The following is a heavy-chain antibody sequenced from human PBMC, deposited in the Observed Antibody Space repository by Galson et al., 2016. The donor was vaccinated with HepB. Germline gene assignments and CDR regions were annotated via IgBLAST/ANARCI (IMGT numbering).Heavy chain of an antibody. Sequence: SLRLSCATSGFTFTKFYFSWVRQAPGKGLEWISYIGNGPSATFFADSVQGRFSISRGNARNSVSLQMSTLRAEDTAVYYCARTDPSSLLVGGVFFDLWGQGTLVAVSS. CDR1: GFTFTKFY. D-gene: IGHD3-16*01. V-gene: IGHV3-11*01. J-gene: IGHJ4*02. CDR2: IGNGPSAT. CDR3: ARTDPSSLLVGGVFFDL.